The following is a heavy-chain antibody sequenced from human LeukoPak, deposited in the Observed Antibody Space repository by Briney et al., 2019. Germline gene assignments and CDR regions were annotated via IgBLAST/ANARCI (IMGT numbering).Heavy chain of an antibody. Sequence: PGGSLRLSCAASGFTFSSYWMSWVRQAPGKGLEWVANIKQDGSEKYYVDSVKGRFTISRDNAKNSLYLQMNSPRAEDTAVYYCARDDGYNLARYYFDYWGQGTLVTVSS. CDR2: IKQDGSEK. V-gene: IGHV3-7*01. CDR1: GFTFSSYW. D-gene: IGHD5-24*01. CDR3: ARDDGYNLARYYFDY. J-gene: IGHJ4*02.